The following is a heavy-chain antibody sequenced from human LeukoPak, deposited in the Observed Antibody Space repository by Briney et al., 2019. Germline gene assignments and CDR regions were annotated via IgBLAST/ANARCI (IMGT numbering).Heavy chain of an antibody. J-gene: IGHJ4*02. CDR3: AKDGADSSGYLYYFDY. CDR1: GFTFSSYG. D-gene: IGHD3-22*01. CDR2: TSYDGTDR. V-gene: IGHV3-30*18. Sequence: GGSLRLSCAASGFTFSSYGIHWVRQAPGKGLEWVALTSYDGTDRYYADSVKGRFTISRDNTKNTLSLQMNSLRAEDTAVYYCAKDGADSSGYLYYFDYWGQGTLVTVSS.